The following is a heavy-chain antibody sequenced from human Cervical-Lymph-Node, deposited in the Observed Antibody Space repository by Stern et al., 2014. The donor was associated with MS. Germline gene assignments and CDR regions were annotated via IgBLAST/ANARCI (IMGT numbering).Heavy chain of an antibody. CDR2: ISGYNDNT. D-gene: IGHD6-19*01. J-gene: IGHJ5*02. CDR3: ARDPRIAVAGTGGGFDP. Sequence: VQLVESGTEVKKPGASVKVSCKSSGYTFSTYGISWVRQAPGQGLEWMGWISGYNDNTNYVEKFQGRVTMTKDTSTSTAYMELRSLTSDDTAVYYYARDPRIAVAGTGGGFDPWGQGTLVTVSS. V-gene: IGHV1-18*01. CDR1: GYTFSTYG.